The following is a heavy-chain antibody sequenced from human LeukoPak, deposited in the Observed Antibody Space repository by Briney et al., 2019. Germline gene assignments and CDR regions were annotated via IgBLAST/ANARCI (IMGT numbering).Heavy chain of an antibody. Sequence: SETLSLICTVSGGSISSYYWSWIRQPAGKGLEWIGRIYTSGSTNYNPSLKSRVTMSVDTSKNQFSLKLSSVTAADTAVYYCARELGYYYGSGSYASGAFDIWGQGTMVTVSS. CDR3: ARELGYYYGSGSYASGAFDI. J-gene: IGHJ3*02. V-gene: IGHV4-4*07. CDR2: IYTSGST. CDR1: GGSISSYY. D-gene: IGHD3-10*01.